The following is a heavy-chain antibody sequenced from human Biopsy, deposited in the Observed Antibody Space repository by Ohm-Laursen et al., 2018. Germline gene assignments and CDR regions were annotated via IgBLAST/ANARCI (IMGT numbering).Heavy chain of an antibody. D-gene: IGHD3-10*01. Sequence: GSLRLSCTASGFTFASHAMRWVRQAPGKGLEWVSLISGSGDTPYYPDSVKGRFTISRDNSKNTLYLEMNSLRTEETAKYYCTKAGSQDGFDIWGPGTMVTVSS. V-gene: IGHV3-23*01. CDR3: TKAGSQDGFDI. J-gene: IGHJ3*02. CDR1: GFTFASHA. CDR2: ISGSGDTP.